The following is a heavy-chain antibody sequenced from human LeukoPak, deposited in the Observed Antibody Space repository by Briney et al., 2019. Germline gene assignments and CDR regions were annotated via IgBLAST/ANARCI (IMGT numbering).Heavy chain of an antibody. J-gene: IGHJ4*02. CDR2: ISAYNDNT. V-gene: IGHV1-18*01. CDR1: GYTFTRYG. D-gene: IGHD6-13*01. CDR3: ARDGVGGQQLVLAGY. Sequence: GASVKVSCKASGYTFTRYGINWVRQAPGQGLEWRGWISAYNDNTKYAQKFQGRVTMTTDTSTSTAYMELRSLRSDDTAVYYCARDGVGGQQLVLAGYWGQGTLVTVSP.